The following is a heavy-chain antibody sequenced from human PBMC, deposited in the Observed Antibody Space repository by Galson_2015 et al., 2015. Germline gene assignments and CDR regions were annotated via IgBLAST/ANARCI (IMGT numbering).Heavy chain of an antibody. CDR3: ARQILDYDFWSGYYPTNFDS. CDR2: ISSTTTYI. J-gene: IGHJ4*02. D-gene: IGHD3-3*01. V-gene: IGHV3-21*01. Sequence: LRLSCAASEFTFSSYYMSWVHQAPGKGLEWVSFISSTTTYIYYADSVKGRFTISRDNAKNSLYLQMNSLGAEDTAVYYCARQILDYDFWSGYYPTNFDSWGQGTLVTVSS. CDR1: EFTFSSYY.